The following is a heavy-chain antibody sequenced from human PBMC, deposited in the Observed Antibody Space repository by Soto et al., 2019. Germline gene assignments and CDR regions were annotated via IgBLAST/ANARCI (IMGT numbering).Heavy chain of an antibody. D-gene: IGHD2-2*01. V-gene: IGHV4-59*01. CDR3: ARDIPSSTYYGMDV. CDR2: IYYSGST. Sequence: SETLSLTCTVSGGSISSYYWSWIRQPPGKGLEWIGYIYYSGSTNYNPSLKSRVTISVDTSKNQFSLKLSSVTAADTAVYYCARDIPSSTYYGMDVWGQGTTVTVSS. J-gene: IGHJ6*02. CDR1: GGSISSYY.